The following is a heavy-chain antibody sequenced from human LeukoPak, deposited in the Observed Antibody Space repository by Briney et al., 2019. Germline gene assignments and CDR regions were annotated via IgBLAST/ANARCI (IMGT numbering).Heavy chain of an antibody. CDR1: GFTFSSYD. Sequence: GGSLRLSCAASGFTFSSYDMHWVRQATGEGLEWVSAIGTAGDTYYPGSVKGRFTISRENAKNSLYLQMNSLRAGDTAVYYCARGRGYSSGWFGSDEYYFDYWGQGTLVTVSS. CDR3: ARGRGYSSGWFGSDEYYFDY. D-gene: IGHD6-19*01. V-gene: IGHV3-13*01. CDR2: IGTAGDT. J-gene: IGHJ4*02.